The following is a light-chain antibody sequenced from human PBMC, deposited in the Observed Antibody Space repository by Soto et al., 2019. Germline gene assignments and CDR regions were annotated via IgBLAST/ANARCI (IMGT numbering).Light chain of an antibody. Sequence: ETVMTQSPVTLSLSPGDRATLSCRASHSVRSNLAWYQQKPGQPPRLLIYAASTRATGIPGRFSGSGSGTEFTLTISSLQSEDSAVYYCQQYNDWPPLTFGGGTKGEIK. CDR3: QQYNDWPPLT. J-gene: IGKJ4*01. CDR2: AAS. V-gene: IGKV3-15*01. CDR1: HSVRSN.